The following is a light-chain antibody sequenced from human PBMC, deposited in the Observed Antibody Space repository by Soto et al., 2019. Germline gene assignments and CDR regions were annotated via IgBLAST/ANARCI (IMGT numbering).Light chain of an antibody. V-gene: IGKV3-15*01. J-gene: IGKJ4*01. CDR2: GAS. CDR3: QQDNNWPLT. Sequence: EIVMTQSPATLSVSPGERATLSCRASQSVSKDLAWYQQKPGQDPRLLIYGASTRATGIPARFSGSGSGTEFTLTISSLQSEDFAVYYCQQDNNWPLTFGGGTKVEVK. CDR1: QSVSKD.